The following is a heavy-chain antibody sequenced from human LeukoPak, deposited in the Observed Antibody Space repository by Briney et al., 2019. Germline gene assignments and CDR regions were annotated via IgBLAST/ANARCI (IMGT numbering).Heavy chain of an antibody. CDR2: ISAYNGHT. CDR3: ARATSIAVAGRGLDDAFDI. Sequence: GASVKVSCKTSGYTFTNYGVTWVRQAPGEGLEWMGWISAYNGHTKYAQRLQGRVTMTTDTSTSTAYMELRSLRSDDTAVYYCARATSIAVAGRGLDDAFDIWGQGTMVTVSS. CDR1: GYTFTNYG. J-gene: IGHJ3*02. D-gene: IGHD6-19*01. V-gene: IGHV1-18*01.